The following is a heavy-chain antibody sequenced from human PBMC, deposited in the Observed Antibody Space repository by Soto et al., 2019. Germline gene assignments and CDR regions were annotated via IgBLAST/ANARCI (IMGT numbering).Heavy chain of an antibody. Sequence: ASVKVSCKASGYTFIGYYMHWVRQAPGQGPKWMGIINPNSGNTGYAQKFQGRVTMTRNTSISTAYMELSSLRSEDTAVYYCARGGRYYDFWSGYYFAYYYYYMDVWGKGTTVTVSS. CDR2: INPNSGNT. D-gene: IGHD3-3*01. V-gene: IGHV1-8*02. J-gene: IGHJ6*03. CDR3: ARGGRYYDFWSGYYFAYYYYYMDV. CDR1: GYTFIGYY.